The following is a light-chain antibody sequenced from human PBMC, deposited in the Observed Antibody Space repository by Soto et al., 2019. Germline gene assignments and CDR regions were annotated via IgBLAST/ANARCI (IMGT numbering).Light chain of an antibody. V-gene: IGKV4-1*01. Sequence: DTVMTQSPDSLTVSLGERATINCRSRQSVLYSSNNKNYLAWYQHKPGQPPKXLIYWASTRDSGVPDRFSGSGSGTDFTLTISSLQAEDVAVYSCQQYYRTPITFGGGTKVDIK. J-gene: IGKJ4*01. CDR3: QQYYRTPIT. CDR2: WAS. CDR1: QSVLYSSNNKNY.